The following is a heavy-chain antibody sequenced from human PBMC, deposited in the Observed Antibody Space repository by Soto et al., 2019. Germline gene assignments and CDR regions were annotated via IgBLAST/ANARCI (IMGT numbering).Heavy chain of an antibody. CDR3: TRVLEQWLVLGPAYYGMDV. V-gene: IGHV3-49*03. CDR2: IRSKAYGGTT. Sequence: PGGSLRLSCTASGFTFGDYAMSWFRQAPGKGLEWVGFIRSKAYGGTTEYAASVKGRFTISRDDSKSIAYLQMNSLKTEDTAVYYCTRVLEQWLVLGPAYYGMDVWGQGTTVTVSS. CDR1: GFTFGDYA. J-gene: IGHJ6*02. D-gene: IGHD6-19*01.